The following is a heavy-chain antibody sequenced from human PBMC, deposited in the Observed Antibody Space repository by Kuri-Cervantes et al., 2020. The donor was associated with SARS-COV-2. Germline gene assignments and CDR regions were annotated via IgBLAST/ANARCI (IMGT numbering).Heavy chain of an antibody. CDR3: ARSCSSSDCYYYYGVDV. CDR2: IYHSGST. V-gene: IGHV4-30-2*01. J-gene: IGHJ6*02. Sequence: LRLSCAVSGGSISSGDYSWSWIRQPPGKGLEWIGYIYHSGSTYYNPSLKSRVTISVDRSKNQFSLKLSSVTAADTAVYYCARSCSSSDCYYYYGVDVWGQGTTVSVSS. CDR1: GGSISSGDYS. D-gene: IGHD2-2*01.